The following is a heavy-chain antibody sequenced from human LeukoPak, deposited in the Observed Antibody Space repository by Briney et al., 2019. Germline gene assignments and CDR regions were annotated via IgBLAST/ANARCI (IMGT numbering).Heavy chain of an antibody. V-gene: IGHV1-2*02. CDR1: GYTFTGYY. CDR2: ISPTSGGT. Sequence: ASVKVSCKASGYTFTGYYMHWVRQAPGQGLEWMGWISPTSGGTNYAQKFQGRVTMTRDTSISTAYMELSRLRSDDTAVYYCARVVVLWFGELGGWFDPWGQGTLVTVSS. CDR3: ARVVVLWFGELGGWFDP. J-gene: IGHJ5*02. D-gene: IGHD3-10*01.